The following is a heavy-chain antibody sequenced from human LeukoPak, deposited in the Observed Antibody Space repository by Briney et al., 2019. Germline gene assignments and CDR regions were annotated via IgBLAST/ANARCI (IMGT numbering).Heavy chain of an antibody. V-gene: IGHV1-69*04. CDR1: GGTFSSYA. J-gene: IGHJ6*03. CDR2: IIPILGIA. D-gene: IGHD5-18*01. Sequence: SVKVSCKASGGTFSSYAISWVRQAPGQGLEWMGRIIPILGIANYAQKFQGRVTITADKSTSTAYMELSSLRSEDTAVYYCARAEYSYGYGTYYYYMDVWGKGTTVTVSS. CDR3: ARAEYSYGYGTYYYYMDV.